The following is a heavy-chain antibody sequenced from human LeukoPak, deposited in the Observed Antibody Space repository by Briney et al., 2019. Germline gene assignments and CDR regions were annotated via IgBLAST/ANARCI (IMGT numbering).Heavy chain of an antibody. V-gene: IGHV3-23*01. CDR1: GFTFSNYA. CDR2: ITISGKTA. J-gene: IGHJ4*02. D-gene: IGHD1-26*01. Sequence: GGSLRLSCLASGFTFSNYAMSWVRQAPGKGLEWVSGITISGKTAYYADSVKGRFTISRDNFKNTLYLQMSSLRAEDTAVYFCARDRHSGSFYGYFDYWGQGTLVTVSS. CDR3: ARDRHSGSFYGYFDY.